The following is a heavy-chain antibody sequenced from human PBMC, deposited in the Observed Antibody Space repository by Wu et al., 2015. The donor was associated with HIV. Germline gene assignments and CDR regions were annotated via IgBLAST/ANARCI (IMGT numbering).Heavy chain of an antibody. Sequence: QVQLVQSGAEVKRPGSSVKVSCQASGGTFDSFAMSWVRQVPGQGLQWLGGIIPMFKRPNYAEGFAHRLTITVDESSASVYMELRGLKSGDTAFYYCIRNSPLTSDKYWGRGNVSSPSP. J-gene: IGHJ4*03. D-gene: IGHD2/OR15-2a*01. CDR2: IIPMFKRP. CDR1: GGTFDSFA. CDR3: IRNSPLTSDKY. V-gene: IGHV1-69*12.